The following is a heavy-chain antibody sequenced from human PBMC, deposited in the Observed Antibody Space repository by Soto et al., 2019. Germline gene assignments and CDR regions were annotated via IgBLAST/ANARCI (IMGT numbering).Heavy chain of an antibody. Sequence: EVQLLESGGGLVQPGGSLRLSCAASGFTFSSYAMSWVRQAPGKGLEWVSSVSGSSGSKSYADSGKGRITISRDNAKSTVYLQMNSLRAEDTAVYFCAKDWCSGTTCYCLENWGQGTLVTVSS. CDR2: VSGSSGSK. CDR3: AKDWCSGTTCYCLEN. J-gene: IGHJ4*02. D-gene: IGHD1-7*01. CDR1: GFTFSSYA. V-gene: IGHV3-23*01.